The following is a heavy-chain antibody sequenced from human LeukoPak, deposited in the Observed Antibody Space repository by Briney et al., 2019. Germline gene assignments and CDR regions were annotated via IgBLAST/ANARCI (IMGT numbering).Heavy chain of an antibody. D-gene: IGHD6-19*01. CDR2: IYYSGST. Sequence: SETLSLTCTVSGGSISSSRYYWGWIRQPPGKGLEWIGSIYYSGSTYYNPSLKSRVTISVDTSKNEFSLRLSSVTAADTAVYYCARRSGWYYFDYWGQGTLVAVSS. CDR1: GGSISSSRYY. J-gene: IGHJ4*02. CDR3: ARRSGWYYFDY. V-gene: IGHV4-39*01.